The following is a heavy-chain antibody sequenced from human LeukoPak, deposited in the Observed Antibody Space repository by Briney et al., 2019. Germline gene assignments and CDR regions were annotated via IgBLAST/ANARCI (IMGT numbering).Heavy chain of an antibody. CDR1: GFTGSSNY. V-gene: IGHV3-66*01. D-gene: IGHD5-24*01. CDR2: ISGGGNT. Sequence: GGSLRLSCVASGFTGSSNYMSWVRQAPGKGLEWVSIISGGGNTYYADSVKDRFTISRDNSKSTLYFQMKSLRAEDTAVYYCGSRDKGYYYGLDVWGQGTTVTVSS. J-gene: IGHJ6*02. CDR3: GSRDKGYYYGLDV.